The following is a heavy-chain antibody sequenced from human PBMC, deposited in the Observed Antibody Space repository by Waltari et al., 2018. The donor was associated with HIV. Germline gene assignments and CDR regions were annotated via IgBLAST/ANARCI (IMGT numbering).Heavy chain of an antibody. CDR3: ARDGGIAAAGPLKGAYYYGMDV. V-gene: IGHV4-38-2*02. D-gene: IGHD6-13*01. J-gene: IGHJ6*02. Sequence: QVQLQESGPGLVKPSETLSLTCTVSGYSISSGYYWGWIRQPPGKGLEWIGSIYHSGSTYYTPSLKSRVTISVDTSKNQFSLKLSSVTAADTAVYYCARDGGIAAAGPLKGAYYYGMDVWGQWTTVTVSS. CDR2: IYHSGST. CDR1: GYSISSGYY.